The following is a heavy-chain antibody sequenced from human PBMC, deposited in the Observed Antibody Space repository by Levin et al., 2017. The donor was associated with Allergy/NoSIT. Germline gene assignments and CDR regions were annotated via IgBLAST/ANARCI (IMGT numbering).Heavy chain of an antibody. V-gene: IGHV3-30*18. Sequence: GGSLRLSCAASGFTFSSYSMHWVRQAPGKGLEWVAVISYDGSNKYYADSVKGRFTISRDNSKNTLYLQMNSLRAEDTAVYYCAKKNIRLSSTSWFDPWGQGTLVTVSS. CDR3: AKKNIRLSSTSWFDP. CDR1: GFTFSSYS. CDR2: ISYDGSNK. D-gene: IGHD2-2*01. J-gene: IGHJ5*02.